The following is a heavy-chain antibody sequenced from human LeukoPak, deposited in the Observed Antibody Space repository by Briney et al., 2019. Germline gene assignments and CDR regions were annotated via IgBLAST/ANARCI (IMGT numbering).Heavy chain of an antibody. Sequence: GASVKVSCKASGYTFTSYYMHWVRQAPGQGLEWTGIINPSGGSTSYAQKFQGRVTMTRDTSTSTVYMVLSSLRSEDTAVYYCARVAYDYVWGSYSHYFDYWGQGTLVTVSS. V-gene: IGHV1-46*01. CDR1: GYTFTSYY. J-gene: IGHJ4*02. D-gene: IGHD3-16*01. CDR2: INPSGGST. CDR3: ARVAYDYVWGSYSHYFDY.